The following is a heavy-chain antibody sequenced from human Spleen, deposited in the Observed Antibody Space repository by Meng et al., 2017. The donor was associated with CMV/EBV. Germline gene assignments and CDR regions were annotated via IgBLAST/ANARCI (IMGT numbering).Heavy chain of an antibody. CDR1: GFTFSSYA. Sequence: GGSLRLSCAASGFTFSSYAMHWVRQAPGKGLEWVAFIRYDGSNKYYADSVKGRFTISRDNSKNTLFLQMNSPRAEDTAVYYCAKNSANFWSGYHDYWGQGTLVTVSS. V-gene: IGHV3-30*02. J-gene: IGHJ4*02. CDR2: IRYDGSNK. CDR3: AKNSANFWSGYHDY. D-gene: IGHD3-3*01.